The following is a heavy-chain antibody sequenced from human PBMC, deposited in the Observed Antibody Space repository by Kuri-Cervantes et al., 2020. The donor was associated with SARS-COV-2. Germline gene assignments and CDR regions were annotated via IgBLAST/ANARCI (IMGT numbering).Heavy chain of an antibody. J-gene: IGHJ4*02. CDR1: GGSSSGYY. V-gene: IGHV4-59*01. CDR3: ARVSRPYYFDY. Sequence: SETLSLTCAVYGGSSSGYYWSWIRQPPGKGLEWIGYIYYSGSTNYNPSLKSRVTISVDTSKNLFSLKLSSVTAADTAVYYCARVSRPYYFDYWGQGTLVTVSS. CDR2: IYYSGST.